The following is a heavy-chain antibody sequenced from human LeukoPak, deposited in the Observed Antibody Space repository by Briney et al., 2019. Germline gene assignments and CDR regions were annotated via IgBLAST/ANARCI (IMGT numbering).Heavy chain of an antibody. CDR3: AKEIYDILTGYSPGFDY. J-gene: IGHJ4*02. Sequence: GGSLRLSCAASGFTVSSNYMSWVRQAPGKGLEWVSVIYSGGSTYYADSVKGRFTISRDNSKNTLYLQMNSLRAEDAAVYYCAKEIYDILTGYSPGFDYWGQGTLVTVSS. V-gene: IGHV3-66*02. CDR2: IYSGGST. CDR1: GFTVSSNY. D-gene: IGHD3-9*01.